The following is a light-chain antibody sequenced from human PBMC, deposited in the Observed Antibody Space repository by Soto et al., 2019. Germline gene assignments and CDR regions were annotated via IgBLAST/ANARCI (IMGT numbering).Light chain of an antibody. CDR1: SEHNLYA. CDR3: QTWGTGIVV. Sequence: QSVLTQSPSASASLGASVNLTCTLSSEHNLYAIAWHQQQPEKGPRYLMNLNSDGSHSKGDGIPDRFTGSSSGAERYRTISSLQSEDEADYYCQTWGTGIVVFGGGTKLTVL. V-gene: IGLV4-69*01. J-gene: IGLJ2*01. CDR2: LNSDGSH.